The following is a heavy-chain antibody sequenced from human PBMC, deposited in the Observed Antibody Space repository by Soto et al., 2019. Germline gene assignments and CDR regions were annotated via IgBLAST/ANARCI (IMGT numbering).Heavy chain of an antibody. J-gene: IGHJ6*04. CDR2: ISWNSGSI. V-gene: IGHV3-9*01. Sequence: GGSLRLSCAASGFTFDDYAMHWVRQAPGKGLEWVSGISWNSGSIGYADSVKGRFTISRDNAKNSLYLQMNSLRAEDTALYYCAKDSGAIFGVVIKAGMDVWGKGTTVTVSS. CDR1: GFTFDDYA. CDR3: AKDSGAIFGVVIKAGMDV. D-gene: IGHD3-3*01.